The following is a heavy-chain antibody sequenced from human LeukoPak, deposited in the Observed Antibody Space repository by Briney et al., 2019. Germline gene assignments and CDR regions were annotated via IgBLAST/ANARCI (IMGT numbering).Heavy chain of an antibody. J-gene: IGHJ4*02. CDR2: INPSGGST. D-gene: IGHD3-10*01. CDR1: GGTFSSYA. Sequence: GASVKVSCKASGGTFSSYAISWVRQAPGQGLEWMGIINPSGGSTSYAQKFQGRVTMTRDTSTSTVYMELSSLRSEDTAVYYCARDHYPNMVRGVARYWGQGTLVTVSS. CDR3: ARDHYPNMVRGVARY. V-gene: IGHV1-46*01.